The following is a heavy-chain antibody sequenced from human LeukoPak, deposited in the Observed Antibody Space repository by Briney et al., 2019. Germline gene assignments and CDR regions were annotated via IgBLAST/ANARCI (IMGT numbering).Heavy chain of an antibody. V-gene: IGHV5-51*01. J-gene: IGHJ4*02. D-gene: IGHD2-15*01. CDR3: ARQVVVVTGTRYYFDY. CDR1: GYNFNNYW. Sequence: GESLKISCQGSGYNFNNYWIAWVRQMPGKGLEWMGIIYPGDSETRYSPSLQGQVTISADKSISTAYLQWSSLKASDTAMYYCARQVVVVTGTRYYFDYWGQGTLVTVSS. CDR2: IYPGDSET.